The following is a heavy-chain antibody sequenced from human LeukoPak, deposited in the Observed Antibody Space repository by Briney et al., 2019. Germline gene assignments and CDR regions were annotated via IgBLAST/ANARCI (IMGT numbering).Heavy chain of an antibody. J-gene: IGHJ4*02. V-gene: IGHV3-9*01. CDR2: ISWNSGSI. D-gene: IGHD3-22*01. CDR1: GFTFDDYA. CDR3: AKDTDYYDSSGSFGY. Sequence: GGSLRLSCAASGFTFDDYAMHWVRQAPGKGLEWVSGISWNSGSIGYADSVKGRFTISRDNAKNSLYLQMNSLRAEDTALYYCAKDTDYYDSSGSFGYWGQGTLVTVSS.